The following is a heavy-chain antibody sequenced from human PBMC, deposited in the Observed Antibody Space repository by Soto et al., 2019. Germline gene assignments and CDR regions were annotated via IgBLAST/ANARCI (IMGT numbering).Heavy chain of an antibody. CDR1: GFTFSSYW. Sequence: PGGSLRLSCAASGFTFSSYWMHWVRQAPGKGLVWVSRINSDGSSTSYADSVKGRFTISRDNAKNTLYLQMNSLRAEDTAVYYCARENYDPHYYYGMDVWGQGTTVTVSS. CDR2: INSDGSST. D-gene: IGHD3-3*01. V-gene: IGHV3-74*01. CDR3: ARENYDPHYYYGMDV. J-gene: IGHJ6*02.